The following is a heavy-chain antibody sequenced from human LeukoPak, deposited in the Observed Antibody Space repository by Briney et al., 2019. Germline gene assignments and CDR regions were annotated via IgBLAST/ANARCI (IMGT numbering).Heavy chain of an antibody. CDR3: ARSYRGVTDY. Sequence: GGSLRLSCAASGFTVSSNYMSWVRQAPGKGLEWVSVIYSGGSTYYADSVKGRFTISRDNSKNTQYLQMNSLRAEATAVYYSARSYRGVTDYWGQGTLVTVSS. V-gene: IGHV3-53*01. D-gene: IGHD2-21*02. CDR2: IYSGGST. J-gene: IGHJ4*02. CDR1: GFTVSSNY.